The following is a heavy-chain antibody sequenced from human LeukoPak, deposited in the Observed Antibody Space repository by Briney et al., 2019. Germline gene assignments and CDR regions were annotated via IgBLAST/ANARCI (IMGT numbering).Heavy chain of an antibody. J-gene: IGHJ1*01. D-gene: IGHD1-26*01. Sequence: GASVKVSCKASGYTFTGYYMHWVRQAPGQGLEWMGGIIPIFGTANYAQKFQGRVTITADESTSTAYMELSSLRSEDTAVYYCARGGSYFRFEHWGQGTLVTVSS. CDR1: GYTFTGYY. CDR2: IIPIFGTA. V-gene: IGHV1-69*13. CDR3: ARGGSYFRFEH.